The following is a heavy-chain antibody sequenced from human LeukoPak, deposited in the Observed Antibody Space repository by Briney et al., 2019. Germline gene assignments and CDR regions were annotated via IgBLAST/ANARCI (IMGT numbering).Heavy chain of an antibody. D-gene: IGHD3-3*01. CDR2: IIPNFGTA. CDR1: GYTFTGYY. CDR3: ASNTYYDFWSGYFAVYYYYMDV. J-gene: IGHJ6*03. Sequence: SVKVSCKASGYTFTGYYMHWVRQAPGQGLEWMGGIIPNFGTANYAQKFQGRVTITTDKSTSTAYMELRSLRSEDTAVYYCASNTYYDFWSGYFAVYYYYMDVWGKGNTVTVSS. V-gene: IGHV1-69*05.